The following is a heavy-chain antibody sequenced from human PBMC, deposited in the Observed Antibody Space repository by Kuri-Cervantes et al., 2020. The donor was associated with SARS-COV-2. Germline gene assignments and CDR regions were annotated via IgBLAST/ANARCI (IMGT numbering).Heavy chain of an antibody. D-gene: IGHD3-22*01. J-gene: IGHJ6*03. V-gene: IGHV3-30-3*01. CDR1: GFTFSSYA. CDR2: ISYDGSNK. Sequence: GGSLRLSCAASGFTFSSYAMHWVRQAPGKGLEWVAVISYDGSNKYYADSVKGRFTISRDNSKNTLYLQMNSLRAEDTAVYYCARGDYDSSGYYQRTYYHYYYMDVWGKGTTVTVSS. CDR3: ARGDYDSSGYYQRTYYHYYYMDV.